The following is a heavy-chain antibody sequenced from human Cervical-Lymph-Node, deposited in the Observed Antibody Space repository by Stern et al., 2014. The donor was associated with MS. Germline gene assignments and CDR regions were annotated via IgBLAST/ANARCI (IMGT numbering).Heavy chain of an antibody. CDR1: GYTFATYD. D-gene: IGHD2-2*01. CDR3: ARRSKHWPTRDAFDI. J-gene: IGHJ3*02. Sequence: QVQLVQSGAEVKKPGASVKVSCKASGYTFATYDINWVRQAPGQGLEWIRWMNPNSGATGYAQKFQGRVTMTGDTSIDTVYMEVSSLSSGDTAVYYCARRSKHWPTRDAFDIWGQGTMVIVSS. CDR2: MNPNSGAT. V-gene: IGHV1-8*01.